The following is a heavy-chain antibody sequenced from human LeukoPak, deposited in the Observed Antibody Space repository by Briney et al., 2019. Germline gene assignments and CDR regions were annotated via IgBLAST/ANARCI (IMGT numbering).Heavy chain of an antibody. Sequence: SVKVSCKASGGTFSSYAISWVRQAPGQGLEWMGGIIPILGTANYAQKFQGRVTITADESTSTAYMELSSLRSEDTAVYYCARDGGSSPDAFDTWGQGTMVTVSS. CDR3: ARDGGSSPDAFDT. J-gene: IGHJ3*02. CDR2: IIPILGTA. V-gene: IGHV1-69*13. CDR1: GGTFSSYA. D-gene: IGHD1-26*01.